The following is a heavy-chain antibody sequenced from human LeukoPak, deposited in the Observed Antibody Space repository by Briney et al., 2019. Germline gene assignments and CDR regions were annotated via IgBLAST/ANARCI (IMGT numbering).Heavy chain of an antibody. D-gene: IGHD6-13*01. Sequence: PGGSLRLSCAASGFTFSSYAMHWVRQAPGKGLEWVAVISYDGSNKYYADSVKGRFTISRDNSKNALYLQMNSLRAEDTAVYYCARGANIAAAGTNYYYGMGVWGQGTTVTVSS. CDR2: ISYDGSNK. J-gene: IGHJ6*02. V-gene: IGHV3-30*04. CDR1: GFTFSSYA. CDR3: ARGANIAAAGTNYYYGMGV.